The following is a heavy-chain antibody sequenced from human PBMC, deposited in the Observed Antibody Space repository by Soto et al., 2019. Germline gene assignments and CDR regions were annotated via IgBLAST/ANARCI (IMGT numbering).Heavy chain of an antibody. V-gene: IGHV1-18*04. CDR3: ARDLRYGGYVYYYYGMDV. CDR2: ISAYNGNT. CDR1: GYTFTSYG. Sequence: QVQLVQSGAEVKKPGASVKVSCKASGYTFTSYGISWVRQAPGQGLEWMGWISAYNGNTNYAQKLQGRVTITTDTSTSTAYMELRSPRSDDTAVYYCARDLRYGGYVYYYYGMDVWGQGTTVTVSS. D-gene: IGHD5-12*01. J-gene: IGHJ6*02.